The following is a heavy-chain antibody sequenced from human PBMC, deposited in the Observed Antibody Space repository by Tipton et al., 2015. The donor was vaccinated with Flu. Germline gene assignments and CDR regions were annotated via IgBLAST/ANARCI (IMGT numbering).Heavy chain of an antibody. D-gene: IGHD2-2*01. CDR2: ISGSGYT. V-gene: IGHV3-23*01. J-gene: IGHJ4*02. CDR1: GFTFSDYW. CDR3: AKGLGYCSSTTCYRPEDY. Sequence: SLRLSCAASGFTFSDYWMIWVRQAPGKGLEWVSTISGSGYTYYVDSLKGRFAISRDNSKNTLYLQMNSLRAEDTAVYYCAKGLGYCSSTTCYRPEDYWGQGALVTVSS.